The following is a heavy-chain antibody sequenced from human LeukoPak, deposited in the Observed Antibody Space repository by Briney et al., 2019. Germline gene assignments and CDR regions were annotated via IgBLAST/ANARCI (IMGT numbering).Heavy chain of an antibody. Sequence: PGRSLRLSCAASGFTFSSYGMHWVRQAPGKGLEWVAVISYDGSNKYYADSVKGRFTISRDNSKNTLYLQMNSLRAEDTAEYYCAKDGHYYYGMDVWGQGTTVTVSS. CDR2: ISYDGSNK. CDR3: AKDGHYYYGMDV. V-gene: IGHV3-30*18. J-gene: IGHJ6*02. CDR1: GFTFSSYG.